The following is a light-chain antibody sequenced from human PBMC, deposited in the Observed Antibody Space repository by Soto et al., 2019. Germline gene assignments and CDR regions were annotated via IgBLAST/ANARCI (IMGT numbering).Light chain of an antibody. V-gene: IGKV1-6*01. J-gene: IGKJ1*01. Sequence: IQMTQSPSALSASVGDRVTITCRASQSITNYLNWYQHKPGKAPTLLIYAASNLQSGVPSRFRGSRSGTEFTLTVSSLQPEDFATYYCLQDHDDSWTFGQGTKVDIK. CDR2: AAS. CDR1: QSITNY. CDR3: LQDHDDSWT.